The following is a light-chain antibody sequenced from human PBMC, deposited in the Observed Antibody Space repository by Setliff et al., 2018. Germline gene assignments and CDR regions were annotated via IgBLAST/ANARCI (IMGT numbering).Light chain of an antibody. CDR1: SSDIGGYNY. CDR3: NAYTSGSTYV. Sequence: QSVLTQPASVSGPPGQSITISCTGPSSDIGGYNYVSWYQQYPGKAPQLIIYGVSKRPSGVSDRFSGSKSGNTASLTISGLQTEDEADYYCNAYTSGSTYVFGTGTKVTVL. V-gene: IGLV2-14*03. J-gene: IGLJ1*01. CDR2: GVS.